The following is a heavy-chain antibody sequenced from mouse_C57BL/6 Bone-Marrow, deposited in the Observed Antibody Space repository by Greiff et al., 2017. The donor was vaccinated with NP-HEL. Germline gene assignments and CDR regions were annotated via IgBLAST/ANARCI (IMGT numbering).Heavy chain of an antibody. CDR1: GYTFTGYW. D-gene: IGHD1-1*01. CDR2: ILPGSGST. J-gene: IGHJ3*01. V-gene: IGHV1-9*01. CDR3: ARRGYYYGSSWFAY. Sequence: QVQLQQSGAELMKPGASVKLSCKATGYTFTGYWIEWVKQRPGHGLEWIGEILPGSGSTNYNEKFKGKATFTADTYSNTAYMQLSSLTTEDSAIYYCARRGYYYGSSWFAYWGQGTLVTVSA.